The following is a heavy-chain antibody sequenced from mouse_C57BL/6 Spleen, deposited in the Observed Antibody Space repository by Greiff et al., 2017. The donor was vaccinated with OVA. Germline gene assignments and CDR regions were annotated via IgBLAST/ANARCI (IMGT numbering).Heavy chain of an antibody. D-gene: IGHD2-5*01. Sequence: EVKVVESGGGLVKPGGSLKLSCAASGFTFSSYAMSWVRQTPEKRLEWVATISDGGSYTYYPDNVKGRFTISRDNAKNNLYLQMSHLKSEDTAMYYCARRGTYYSNLYYFDYWGQGTTLTVSS. V-gene: IGHV5-4*03. CDR2: ISDGGSYT. CDR1: GFTFSSYA. J-gene: IGHJ2*01. CDR3: ARRGTYYSNLYYFDY.